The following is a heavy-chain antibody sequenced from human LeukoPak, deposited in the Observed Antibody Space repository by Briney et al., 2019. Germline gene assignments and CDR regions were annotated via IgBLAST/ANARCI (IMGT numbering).Heavy chain of an antibody. CDR2: ISDDGSRQ. V-gene: IGHV3-30-3*01. Sequence: GGSLRLSCAAPGFTFSNYAIHWGPQAPGKGVEWGSFISDDGSRQHYADSVKGRFTISRDNSKNTLNLQMNSLRAEDAAVYYCVKDRTGTYTLDYWGQGTLVTVSS. J-gene: IGHJ4*02. CDR1: GFTFSNYA. D-gene: IGHD3-10*01. CDR3: VKDRTGTYTLDY.